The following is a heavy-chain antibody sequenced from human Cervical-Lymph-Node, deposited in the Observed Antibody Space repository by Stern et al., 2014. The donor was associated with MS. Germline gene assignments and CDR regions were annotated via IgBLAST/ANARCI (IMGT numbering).Heavy chain of an antibody. CDR2: ISPVFCKA. V-gene: IGHV1-69*01. CDR1: GGTFSTDK. Sequence: VQLVQSGSEAKKPGSSVKVSCKVSGGTFSTDKISWVRQAPGQGLEWMGAISPVFCKADYAQRFQDRVTIIADESASEVRMELSSLRSEDTGVYYCARLCSGYDSSYLDFWGQGTLVTVSS. D-gene: IGHD5-12*01. CDR3: ARLCSGYDSSYLDF. J-gene: IGHJ4*02.